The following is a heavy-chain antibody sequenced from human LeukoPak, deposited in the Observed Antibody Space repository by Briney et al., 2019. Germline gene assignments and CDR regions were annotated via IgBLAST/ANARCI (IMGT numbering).Heavy chain of an antibody. V-gene: IGHV3-53*01. Sequence: GGSLRLSCAASGFTVSSNYMSWVRQAPGKGLEWVSVIYSGGSTYYADSVKGRFTISRDNSKNMLYLQMNSLRAEDTAVYYCARVEWLAGYYFDYWGQGTLVTVSS. CDR3: ARVEWLAGYYFDY. CDR1: GFTVSSNY. CDR2: IYSGGST. J-gene: IGHJ4*02. D-gene: IGHD5-12*01.